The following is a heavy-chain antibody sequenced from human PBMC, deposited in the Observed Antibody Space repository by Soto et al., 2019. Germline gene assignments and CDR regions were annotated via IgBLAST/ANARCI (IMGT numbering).Heavy chain of an antibody. J-gene: IGHJ3*02. CDR1: GFTFSSYS. D-gene: IGHD3-22*01. CDR3: ARDRDYYDSSGYQNDAFDI. V-gene: IGHV3-21*01. Sequence: GGALRLSCAASGFTFSSYSMNWVRRPPGKELKWVSSISSSSSYIYYADSVKGRFTISRDNAKNSLYLQMNSLRAEDTAVYYCARDRDYYDSSGYQNDAFDIWGQGTMVTVSS. CDR2: ISSSSSYI.